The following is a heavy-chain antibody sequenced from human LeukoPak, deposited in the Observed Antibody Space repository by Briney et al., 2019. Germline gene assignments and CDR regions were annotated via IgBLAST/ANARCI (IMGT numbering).Heavy chain of an antibody. CDR3: ARSGRRFGGYYMDV. D-gene: IGHD3-10*01. CDR2: INHSGST. V-gene: IGHV4-34*01. CDR1: GGSFSGYY. J-gene: IGHJ6*03. Sequence: SETLSLTCAVYGGSFSGYYWSWIRQPPGKGRVWIGEINHSGSTNYNPSLKSRVTISVDTSKNQFSLKLSSVTAADTAGYYCARSGRRFGGYYMDVLGKGSTVTVSS.